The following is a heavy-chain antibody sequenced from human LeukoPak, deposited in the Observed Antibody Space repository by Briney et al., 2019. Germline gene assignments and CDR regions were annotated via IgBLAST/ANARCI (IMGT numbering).Heavy chain of an antibody. J-gene: IGHJ6*02. CDR1: GGTFRSFA. CDR3: ATEKGSVPGAEGPIHRYYGMDV. Sequence: SVKVSCKASGGTFRSFAISWVRQAPGQGPEWMGRIIPMFRITNYAQKFQGRVTITADKSTNTAYMELSSLRSEDTALYYCATEKGSVPGAEGPIHRYYGMDVWGQGTTVTVSS. CDR2: IIPMFRIT. D-gene: IGHD2-2*01. V-gene: IGHV1-69*04.